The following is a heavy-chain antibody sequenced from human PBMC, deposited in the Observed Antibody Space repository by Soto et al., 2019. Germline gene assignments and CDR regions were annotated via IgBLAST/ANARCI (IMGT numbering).Heavy chain of an antibody. CDR2: IYYSGST. Sequence: QVQLQESGPGLVKPSETLSLTCTVSGGSISSYYWSWIRQPPGKGLEWIGYIYYSGSTNYNPSLTSRVTISVDTPKNQFSLKLSSVTAADTAVYYCARAYYDFWSGYPSQIVSYYYYMDVWGKGTTVTVSS. CDR1: GGSISSYY. V-gene: IGHV4-59*01. D-gene: IGHD3-3*01. CDR3: ARAYYDFWSGYPSQIVSYYYYMDV. J-gene: IGHJ6*03.